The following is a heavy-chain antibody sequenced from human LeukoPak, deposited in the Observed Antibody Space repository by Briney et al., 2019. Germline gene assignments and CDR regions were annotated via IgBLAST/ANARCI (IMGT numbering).Heavy chain of an antibody. J-gene: IGHJ4*02. CDR3: ARGRLFVY. CDR1: GGSFSGYY. V-gene: IGHV4-34*01. Sequence: SETLSLTCAVYGGSFSGYYWSWIRQPPGKGLEWIGEINHSGSTNYNPSLKSRVTLSVDTSKNQFSLKLNSVTAADTAVYYCARGRLFVYWGQGTLVTVSS. CDR2: INHSGST.